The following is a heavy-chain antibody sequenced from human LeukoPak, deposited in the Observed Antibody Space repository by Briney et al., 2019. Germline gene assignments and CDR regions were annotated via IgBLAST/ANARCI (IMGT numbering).Heavy chain of an antibody. CDR3: ARGYYDSSDYEYFQH. J-gene: IGHJ1*01. CDR1: GYTFTSNG. CDR2: INPNSGGT. D-gene: IGHD3-22*01. V-gene: IGHV1-2*02. Sequence: ASVKVSCKASGYTFTSNGISWVRQAPGQGLEWMGWINPNSGGTNSAQKFQGRVTMTRDTSIITAYMELSRLRSDDTAVYFCARGYYDSSDYEYFQHWGQGTLVTVSS.